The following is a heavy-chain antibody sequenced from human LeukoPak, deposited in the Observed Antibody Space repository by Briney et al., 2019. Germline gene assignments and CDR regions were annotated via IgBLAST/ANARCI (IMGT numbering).Heavy chain of an antibody. Sequence: PGGSLRLSCAASGFTFSNYAMSWVRQAPGKGLEWVSVISGSGGSTYYADSVQGRFTISRDNSKDTLYLQMNSLRAEDTAVYYCAKRGYDRSGYYGYFDYWAQGTLVTVSS. D-gene: IGHD3-22*01. V-gene: IGHV3-23*01. CDR2: ISGSGGST. CDR1: GFTFSNYA. CDR3: AKRGYDRSGYYGYFDY. J-gene: IGHJ4*02.